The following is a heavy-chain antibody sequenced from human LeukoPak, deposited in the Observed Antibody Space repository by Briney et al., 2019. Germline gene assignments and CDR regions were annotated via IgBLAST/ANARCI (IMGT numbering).Heavy chain of an antibody. J-gene: IGHJ4*02. Sequence: PSETLSLTCAVSGGSISSGDSYWSWIRQPPGKGLEWIGYIYYSGSTYYNPSLKSRVTISVDTSKNQFSLKLSSVTAADTALYYCARARGTGAKKGFDYWGQGTLVTVSS. D-gene: IGHD7-27*01. CDR2: IYYSGST. CDR3: ARARGTGAKKGFDY. V-gene: IGHV4-30-4*01. CDR1: GGSISSGDSY.